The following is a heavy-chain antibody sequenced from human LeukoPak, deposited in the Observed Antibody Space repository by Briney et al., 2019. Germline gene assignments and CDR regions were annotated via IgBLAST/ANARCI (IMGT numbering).Heavy chain of an antibody. D-gene: IGHD3-10*01. J-gene: IGHJ4*02. V-gene: IGHV5-51*01. CDR1: GYSFTSYW. CDR3: ARPYGSASY. Sequence: GESLKISCKGSGYSFTSYWIGWGRQMPGKGLEWMGVIYPGDSDTRYSPSFQGQVTISADKSISTAYLQWSSLKALDNGMYYCARPYGSASYWGQRTLVTVST. CDR2: IYPGDSDT.